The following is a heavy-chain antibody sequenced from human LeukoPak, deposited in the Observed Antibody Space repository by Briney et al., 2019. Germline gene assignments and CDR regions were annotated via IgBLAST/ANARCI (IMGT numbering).Heavy chain of an antibody. CDR2: ISWDGGST. J-gene: IGHJ4*02. CDR3: AKGGYCSSTSCYRELDY. D-gene: IGHD2-2*01. V-gene: IGHV3-43*01. CDR1: GFTFDDYT. Sequence: GGSLRLPCAASGFTFDDYTMHWVRQAPGKGLGWVSLISWDGGSTYYADSVKGRFTISRDNSKNSLYLQMNSLRIEDTALYYCAKGGYCSSTSCYRELDYWGQGTLVTVSS.